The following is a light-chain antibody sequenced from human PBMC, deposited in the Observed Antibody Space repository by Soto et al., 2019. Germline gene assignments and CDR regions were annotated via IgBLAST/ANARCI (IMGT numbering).Light chain of an antibody. J-gene: IGKJ1*01. CDR3: QQYNNWPRT. CDR2: GAS. V-gene: IGKV3-15*01. Sequence: EIVMTQSPATLSVSPGERATLSCRASQSVSSNLAWYQQKHGQAPRLLIYGASTRATGIPARFSGSGSGTELTITISSLQSEDFAVYYCQQYNNWPRTFGQGTKVDIK. CDR1: QSVSSN.